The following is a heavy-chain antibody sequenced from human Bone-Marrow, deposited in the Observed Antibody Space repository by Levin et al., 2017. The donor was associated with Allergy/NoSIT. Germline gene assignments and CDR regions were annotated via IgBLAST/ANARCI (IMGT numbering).Heavy chain of an antibody. D-gene: IGHD2-2*01. CDR1: GFTFSSYG. CDR2: IGGDNYTK. J-gene: IGHJ4*02. V-gene: IGHV3-48*01. CDR3: ARDGSWSSTVLGNYYVDY. Sequence: GESLKISCDASGFTFSSYGIIWVRQAPGKGLEWVSYIGGDNYTKYYAASVKGRFTISRDNVKKSLYLQMNSMRGEDTAVYYGARDGSWSSTVLGNYYVDYWRQGALFTVSS.